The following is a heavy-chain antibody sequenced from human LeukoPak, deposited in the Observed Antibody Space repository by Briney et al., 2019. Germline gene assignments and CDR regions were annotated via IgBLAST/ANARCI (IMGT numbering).Heavy chain of an antibody. D-gene: IGHD6-19*01. Sequence: GGSLRLSCAASGFTVSNTYMSWVRQAPGKGLEWVSVISSGGGTYYADSVKGRFTISRDNSKNTLYLQMNSLRAEDTAVYYCAKNSWRIAVAGTFDYWGQGTLVTVSS. V-gene: IGHV3-53*01. CDR1: GFTVSNTY. CDR3: AKNSWRIAVAGTFDY. CDR2: ISSGGGT. J-gene: IGHJ4*02.